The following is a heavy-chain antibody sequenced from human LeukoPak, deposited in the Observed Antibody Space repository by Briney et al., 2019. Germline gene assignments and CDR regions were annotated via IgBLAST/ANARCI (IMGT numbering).Heavy chain of an antibody. Sequence: GRSLRLSCAASGFTFSSYGMHWVRQAPGKGLEWVAFIRYDGSNKYYADSVKGRFTISRDNSKNTLYLQMNSLRAEDTAVYYCAKDEGIAARPDWFDPWGQGTLVTVSS. CDR3: AKDEGIAARPDWFDP. CDR1: GFTFSSYG. V-gene: IGHV3-30*02. CDR2: IRYDGSNK. D-gene: IGHD6-6*01. J-gene: IGHJ5*02.